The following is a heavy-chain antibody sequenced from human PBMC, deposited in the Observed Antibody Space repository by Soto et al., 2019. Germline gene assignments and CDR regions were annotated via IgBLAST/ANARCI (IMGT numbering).Heavy chain of an antibody. CDR3: ARVAGQSDAFDI. CDR1: GYTFTGYN. Sequence: GSSVKVSCKASGYTFTGYNIHWVRQAPGQGLEWMGWINPNSGGTNYAQKFQGCITMTRDTSISTAYMELSRLRSDDTAVYYCARVAGQSDAFDIWGQGKMVTVSS. CDR2: INPNSGGT. D-gene: IGHD6-25*01. V-gene: IGHV1-2*04. J-gene: IGHJ3*02.